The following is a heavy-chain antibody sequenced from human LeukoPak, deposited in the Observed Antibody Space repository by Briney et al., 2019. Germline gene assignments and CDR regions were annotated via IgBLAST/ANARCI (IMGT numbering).Heavy chain of an antibody. Sequence: PGGTLRLSCAASGFTFSSYGMSWVRQAPGKGLEWVSSISSSSSYIYYADSVKGRFTISRDNAKNSLYLQMNSLRAEDTAVYYCARDVVVERFNWFDPWGQGTLVTVSS. J-gene: IGHJ5*02. CDR3: ARDVVVERFNWFDP. D-gene: IGHD2-15*01. V-gene: IGHV3-21*01. CDR1: GFTFSSYG. CDR2: ISSSSSYI.